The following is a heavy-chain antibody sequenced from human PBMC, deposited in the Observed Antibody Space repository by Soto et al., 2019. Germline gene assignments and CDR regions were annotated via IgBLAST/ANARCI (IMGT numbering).Heavy chain of an antibody. Sequence: EVQLVESGGGLLKPGESLRLSCAASGFTFSNAWMNWVRQAPGKGLEWVGRIKSKANGATTDYSAPVKGRFTISRDDSKNTLYLQMNSLKTEDTAVYYCTTVGQNAFEIWGQGTMVTVSS. CDR1: GFTFSNAW. J-gene: IGHJ3*02. D-gene: IGHD1-26*01. CDR3: TTVGQNAFEI. CDR2: IKSKANGATT. V-gene: IGHV3-15*07.